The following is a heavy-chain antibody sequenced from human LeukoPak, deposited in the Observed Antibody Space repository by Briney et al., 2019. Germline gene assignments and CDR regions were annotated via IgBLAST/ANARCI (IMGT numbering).Heavy chain of an antibody. D-gene: IGHD3-22*01. CDR3: ARQEDYDRLDY. J-gene: IGHJ4*02. V-gene: IGHV4-39*01. CDR1: GGSISSSSSY. Sequence: SETLSLTCTVSGGSISSSSSYWGWIRQPPGKGLEWIGSIFYSGSTYYNPSLTSRVTISVDTSKNQFSLKLSSVTAADTAVYYCARQEDYDRLDYWGKGTLVTVSS. CDR2: IFYSGST.